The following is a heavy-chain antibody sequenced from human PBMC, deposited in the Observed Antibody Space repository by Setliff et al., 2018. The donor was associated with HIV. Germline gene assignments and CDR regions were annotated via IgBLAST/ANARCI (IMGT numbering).Heavy chain of an antibody. J-gene: IGHJ3*02. CDR1: GFTFTNYW. V-gene: IGHV3-74*01. CDR3: AREGATTAGFDI. CDR2: INYDRITT. D-gene: IGHD6-19*01. Sequence: QAGGSLRLSCGASGFTFTNYWMHWIRQVPGKGLVWVSRINYDRITTSYADSVQGRFTISRDNAKNTVYLQMNSLRVDDTAIYYCAREGATTAGFDIWGHGTMVTVSS.